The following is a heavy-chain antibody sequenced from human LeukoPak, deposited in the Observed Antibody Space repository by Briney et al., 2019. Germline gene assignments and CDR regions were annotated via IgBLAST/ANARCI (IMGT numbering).Heavy chain of an antibody. V-gene: IGHV3-30-3*01. CDR1: GFTFSSYA. Sequence: GGSLRLSCAASGFTFSSYAMHWVRQAPGKGLEWVAVISYDGSNKYYADSVKGRFTISRDNSKNTLYLQMNSLRAEDTAVYYCVIFGVVIGYWGQGTLVTVSS. J-gene: IGHJ4*02. CDR3: VIFGVVIGY. D-gene: IGHD3-3*01. CDR2: ISYDGSNK.